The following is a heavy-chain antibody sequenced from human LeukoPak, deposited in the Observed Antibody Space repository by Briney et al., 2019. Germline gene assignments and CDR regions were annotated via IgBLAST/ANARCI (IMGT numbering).Heavy chain of an antibody. CDR1: GFTFDDYA. CDR3: AKDIAAAGPYYFDY. Sequence: GGSLRLSCAASGFTFDDYAMHWVRQAPGKGLEWVSGISWNSGSIGYADSVKGRFTISRDNAKNSLYLQMNSLRAEDTALYYCAKDIAAAGPYYFDYWGQGTLVTVSS. D-gene: IGHD6-13*01. CDR2: ISWNSGSI. V-gene: IGHV3-9*01. J-gene: IGHJ4*02.